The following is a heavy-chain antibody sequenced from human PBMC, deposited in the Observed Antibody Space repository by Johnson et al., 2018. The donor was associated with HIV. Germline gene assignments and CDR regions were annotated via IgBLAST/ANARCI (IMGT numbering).Heavy chain of an antibody. D-gene: IGHD3-16*01. CDR1: GFTFDDYG. CDR3: ARDVKVCALDI. CDR2: INWIGGST. Sequence: VQLVESGGGVVRPGGSLRLSCAASGFTFDDYGLSWVRQAPGKGLEWVSGINWIGGSTYYADSVKGRFTISRDNSKNTLYLQRNSLRAEDTAVYYCARDVKVCALDIWGQGTMVTVSS. J-gene: IGHJ3*02. V-gene: IGHV3-20*04.